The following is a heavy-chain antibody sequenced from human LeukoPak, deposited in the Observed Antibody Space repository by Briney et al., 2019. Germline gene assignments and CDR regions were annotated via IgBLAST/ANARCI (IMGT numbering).Heavy chain of an antibody. V-gene: IGHV3-23*01. CDR3: AKAAEDSYGYNYYYGMDV. CDR2: ISGSGGST. CDR1: GFTFSSYA. Sequence: SGGSLRLSCAASGFTFSSYAMSWVRQAPGKGLEWVSPISGSGGSTYYADSVKGRFTISRDNSKNTLYLQMNSLRAEDTAVYYCAKAAEDSYGYNYYYGMDVWGQGTTVTVSS. J-gene: IGHJ6*02. D-gene: IGHD5-18*01.